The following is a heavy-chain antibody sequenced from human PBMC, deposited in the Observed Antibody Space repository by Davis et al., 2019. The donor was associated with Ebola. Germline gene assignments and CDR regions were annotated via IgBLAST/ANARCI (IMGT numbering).Heavy chain of an antibody. Sequence: ASVTVSCKASGYTFTSYAMHWVRQAPGQRLEWMGWINAGNGNTKYSQKFQGRVTITRDTSASTAYMELSSLRSEDTAVYYCARDRSSGWPFDYWGQGTLVTVSS. V-gene: IGHV1-3*01. CDR1: GYTFTSYA. CDR2: INAGNGNT. CDR3: ARDRSSGWPFDY. J-gene: IGHJ4*02. D-gene: IGHD6-19*01.